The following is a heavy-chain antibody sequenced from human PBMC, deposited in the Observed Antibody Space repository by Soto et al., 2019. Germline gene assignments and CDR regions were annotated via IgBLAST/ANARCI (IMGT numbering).Heavy chain of an antibody. D-gene: IGHD6-13*01. J-gene: IGHJ6*02. CDR3: ARIAASGRGWDV. V-gene: IGHV3-7*01. CDR2: IKQDGSEE. Sequence: EVQLVESGGGLVQPGGSLRLSCVDSGFTFSSYWMSWDRQAPVKGLEWVGNIKQDGSEENYVDSVKGRFTISRDNAKNSMYLQMNSLRVEDTAVYYCARIAASGRGWDVWGQGTTVVVSS. CDR1: GFTFSSYW.